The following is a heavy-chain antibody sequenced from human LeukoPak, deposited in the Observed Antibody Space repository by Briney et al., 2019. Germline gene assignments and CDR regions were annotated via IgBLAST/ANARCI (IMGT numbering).Heavy chain of an antibody. J-gene: IGHJ4*02. Sequence: PGGSLRLSCAASGFTFSSYAMSWVRQAPGKGLEWVTAISGSGGNTYYADSVKGRFTISRDNSKNTLYLQMNSLRAEDTALYYCAKDRPYSSGWYGGIGYWGQGTLVTVSS. CDR3: AKDRPYSSGWYGGIGY. CDR1: GFTFSSYA. CDR2: ISGSGGNT. D-gene: IGHD6-19*01. V-gene: IGHV3-23*01.